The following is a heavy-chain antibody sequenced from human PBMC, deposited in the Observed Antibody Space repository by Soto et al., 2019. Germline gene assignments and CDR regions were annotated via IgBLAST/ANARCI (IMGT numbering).Heavy chain of an antibody. CDR1: GFTFSSYW. CDR3: ARGAGGYYYIDV. D-gene: IGHD3-10*01. Sequence: EVQLVESGGGLVQPGGSLRLSCAASGFTFSSYWMHWVRQVPGKGLVWVSRLYIDGSRTSYADSVKGRFTISRDNAKNTLYLQMNSLRAEDTAVYYCARGAGGYYYIDVWGKGTTVTVSS. J-gene: IGHJ6*03. CDR2: LYIDGSRT. V-gene: IGHV3-74*01.